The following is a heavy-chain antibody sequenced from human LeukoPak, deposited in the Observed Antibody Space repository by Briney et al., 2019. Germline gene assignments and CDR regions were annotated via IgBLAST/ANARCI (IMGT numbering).Heavy chain of an antibody. V-gene: IGHV3-9*01. D-gene: IGHD1-26*01. CDR1: GFIFDDYA. CDR2: ISWNSGSR. J-gene: IGHJ4*02. CDR3: AKDISHGVGATSVGLIDY. Sequence: PGRSLRLSCAASGFIFDDYAMHWVRQAPGKGLEWVSGISWNSGSRGYADSVKGRFTISRDNAKNSLYLQMNSLRAEDTALYYCAKDISHGVGATSVGLIDYWGQGTLVTVSS.